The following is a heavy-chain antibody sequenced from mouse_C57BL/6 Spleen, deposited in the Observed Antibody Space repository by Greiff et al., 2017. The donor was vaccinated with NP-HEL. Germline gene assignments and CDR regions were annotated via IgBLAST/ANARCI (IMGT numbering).Heavy chain of an antibody. V-gene: IGHV1-69*01. Sequence: QVQLQQPGAELVMPGASVKLSCKASGYTFTSYWMHWAKQRPGQGLEWIGEIDPSDSSTNYNQKFKGKSTLTVDKSSSTAYMQLSSLTSEDSAVYYCARRRVNYGIAMDYWGQGTSVTVSS. D-gene: IGHD1-1*01. CDR2: IDPSDSST. J-gene: IGHJ4*01. CDR3: ARRRVNYGIAMDY. CDR1: GYTFTSYW.